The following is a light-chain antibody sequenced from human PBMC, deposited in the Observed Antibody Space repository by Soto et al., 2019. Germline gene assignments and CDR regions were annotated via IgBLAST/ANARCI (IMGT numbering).Light chain of an antibody. CDR3: SSYIGSSTLVV. CDR1: SSDVGGYNY. CDR2: EVT. Sequence: QSALAQPASVSGSPGQSITISCTGTSSDVGGYNYVSWYQQHPGKAPKIMIYEVTNRPSGVSNRFSGSKSGNTASLTISGLRAEDEADYYCSSYIGSSTLVVFGGGTKLTVL. V-gene: IGLV2-14*01. J-gene: IGLJ2*01.